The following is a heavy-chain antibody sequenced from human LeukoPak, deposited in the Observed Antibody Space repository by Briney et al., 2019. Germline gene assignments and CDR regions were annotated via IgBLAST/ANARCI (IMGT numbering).Heavy chain of an antibody. CDR3: ARDYGGKTAYYDFWSGYSDY. V-gene: IGHV3-21*01. Sequence: PGGSLRLSCAASGFTFSSYSMNWVRQAPGKGLEWVSSISSSSSYIYYADSVKGRFTISRDNAKNSLYLQMNSLRAEDTAVYYCARDYGGKTAYYDFWSGYSDYWGQGTLVTVSS. CDR2: ISSSSSYI. D-gene: IGHD3-3*01. J-gene: IGHJ4*02. CDR1: GFTFSSYS.